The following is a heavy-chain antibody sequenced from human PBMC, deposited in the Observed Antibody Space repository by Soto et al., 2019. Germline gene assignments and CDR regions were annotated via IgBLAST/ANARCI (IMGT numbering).Heavy chain of an antibody. CDR1: GYTFSAYY. CDR3: MGGGWGDSPIDS. Sequence: QVYLLQSGAEVKKVGASVTVSCKTSGYTFSAYYVHWARRAPGRGFQWLGWINPSNEVTTFSEFFQGRITMTRDTSTNTVHGELMGLPPDDTAVYYCMGGGWGDSPIDSWGQGTQVTVPS. D-gene: IGHD3-16*01. J-gene: IGHJ4*02. CDR2: INPSNEVT. V-gene: IGHV1-2*02.